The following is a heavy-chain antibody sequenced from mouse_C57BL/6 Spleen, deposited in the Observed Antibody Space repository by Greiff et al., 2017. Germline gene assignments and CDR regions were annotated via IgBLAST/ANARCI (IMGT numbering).Heavy chain of an antibody. D-gene: IGHD2-4*01. J-gene: IGHJ2*01. V-gene: IGHV1-82*01. CDR3: ARAPYDCGGYFDY. CDR2: IYPGDGGT. CDR1: GYAFSSSW. Sequence: QVQLQQSGPELVKPGASVKISCKASGYAFSSSWMNWVKQRPGKGLEWIGRIYPGDGGTNYNGKFKGKATLTADKSSSTAYMQLSSLTSEDSAVYFCARAPYDCGGYFDYWGQGTTLTVSS.